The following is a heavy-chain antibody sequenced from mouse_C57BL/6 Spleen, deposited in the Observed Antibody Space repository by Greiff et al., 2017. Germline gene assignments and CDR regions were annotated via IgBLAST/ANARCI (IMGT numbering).Heavy chain of an antibody. J-gene: IGHJ2*01. CDR2: ISDGGSYT. Sequence: EVQGVESGGGLVKPGGSLKLSCAASGFTFSSYAMSWVRQTPEKRLEWVATISDGGSYTYYPDNVKGRFTISRDNAKSNLYLQMSHLKSEDTAMYYCARDSNYGGNYFDYWGQGTTLTVSS. D-gene: IGHD2-5*01. V-gene: IGHV5-4*01. CDR1: GFTFSSYA. CDR3: ARDSNYGGNYFDY.